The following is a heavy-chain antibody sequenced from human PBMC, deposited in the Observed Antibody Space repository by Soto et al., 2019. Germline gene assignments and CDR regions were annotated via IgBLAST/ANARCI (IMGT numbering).Heavy chain of an antibody. Sequence: QVQLVQSGAEVKKPGASVRVSCKASGYTFTSHDIHWLRQASGQGLEWMGSISPYSGNTAFAPKFQDRIAMTRDTSITTAYMELNSLSSGDTAVYFCSSLSSMDVWGQGTTVTVSS. J-gene: IGHJ6*02. V-gene: IGHV1-8*01. CDR3: SSLSSMDV. CDR2: ISPYSGNT. CDR1: GYTFTSHD. D-gene: IGHD6-6*01.